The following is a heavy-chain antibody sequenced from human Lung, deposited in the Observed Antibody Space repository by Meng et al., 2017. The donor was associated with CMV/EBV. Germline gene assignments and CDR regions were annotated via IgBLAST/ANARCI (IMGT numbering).Heavy chain of an antibody. CDR3: ARGQGYDFWSGVYYYYGMDV. CDR2: IYSGGST. Sequence: SXAASGFTVSSNYMSWVRQAPGKGLEWVSVIYSGGSTYYADSVKGRFTISRDNPKNTLYLQMNSLRAEDTAVYYCARGQGYDFWSGVYYYYGMDVWXQGTTVTVSS. D-gene: IGHD3-3*01. V-gene: IGHV3-53*01. CDR1: GFTVSSNY. J-gene: IGHJ6*02.